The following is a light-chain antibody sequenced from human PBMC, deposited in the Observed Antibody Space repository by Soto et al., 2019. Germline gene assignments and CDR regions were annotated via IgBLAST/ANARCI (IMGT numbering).Light chain of an antibody. CDR1: SSNIGNNA. Sequence: QPVLTQPPSVSEAPTRRVTISCSGSSSNIGNNAVNWYQHLPGKAPKLLVYYDDLLPSGVSDRFSGSKSGTSASLAISGLQSEDEADYYCAAWDDSLNAFVFGTGTKVTVL. CDR3: AAWDDSLNAFV. V-gene: IGLV1-36*01. CDR2: YDD. J-gene: IGLJ1*01.